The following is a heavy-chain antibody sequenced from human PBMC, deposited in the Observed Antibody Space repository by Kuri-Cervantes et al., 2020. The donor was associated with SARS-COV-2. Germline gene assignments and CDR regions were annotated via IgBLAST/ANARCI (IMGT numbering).Heavy chain of an antibody. CDR2: VYSSGGT. J-gene: IGHJ6*02. CDR3: ARGILEDDSIHYGMDV. Sequence: ESLKISCTLSGGSISGYYWSWIRQSAGKGLEFIGRVYSSGGTNYNPSLESRVTMSIDTAKNQVSLRLTSVTAADTAVCYCARGILEDDSIHYGMDVWGQGTSVTVSS. V-gene: IGHV4-4*07. CDR1: GGSISGYY. D-gene: IGHD2/OR15-2a*01.